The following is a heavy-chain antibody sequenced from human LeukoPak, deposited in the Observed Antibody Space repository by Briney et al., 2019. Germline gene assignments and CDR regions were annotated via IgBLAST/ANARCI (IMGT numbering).Heavy chain of an antibody. Sequence: GGSLRLSCAASGFTFSSYEMNWVRQAPGKGLEWVSYISSSGSTRYYADSVKGRFTISRDNSKNTVYLQTNSLRVEDTALYYCARGRQRWLQSDAFDIWGLGTTVTVSS. CDR2: ISSSGSTR. CDR3: ARGRQRWLQSDAFDI. V-gene: IGHV3-48*03. CDR1: GFTFSSYE. J-gene: IGHJ3*02. D-gene: IGHD5-24*01.